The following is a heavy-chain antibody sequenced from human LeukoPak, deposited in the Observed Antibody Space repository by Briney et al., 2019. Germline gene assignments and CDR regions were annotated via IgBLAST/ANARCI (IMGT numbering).Heavy chain of an antibody. CDR1: GFSFSGHW. CDR2: ISPTGSTT. V-gene: IGHV3-74*01. D-gene: IGHD7-27*01. Sequence: RGSLRLSCIASGFSFSGHWMHWARQLPGKGLVWVSRISPTGSTTSYADSVKGRFTVSRDNSKNTLFLQMNSLRAEDTAVYYCTKDGGLWVSAHWGDSWGRGTLVTVSS. CDR3: TKDGGLWVSAHWGDS. J-gene: IGHJ4*02.